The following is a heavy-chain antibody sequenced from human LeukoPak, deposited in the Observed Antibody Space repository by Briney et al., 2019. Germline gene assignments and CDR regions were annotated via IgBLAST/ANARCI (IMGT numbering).Heavy chain of an antibody. CDR2: IYYSGST. CDR1: GGSISSYY. Sequence: SETLSLTCTVSGGSISSYYWSWIRQPPGKGLEWIGYIYYSGSTNYNPSLKSRVTISVDTSKNQFSLKLSSVTAADTAVYYCARGVAVRWLQFPYYFDYWGQGTLVTVSS. V-gene: IGHV4-59*01. CDR3: ARGVAVRWLQFPYYFDY. J-gene: IGHJ4*02. D-gene: IGHD5-24*01.